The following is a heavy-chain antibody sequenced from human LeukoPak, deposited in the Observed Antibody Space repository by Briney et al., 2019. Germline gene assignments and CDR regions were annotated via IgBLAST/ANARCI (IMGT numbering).Heavy chain of an antibody. CDR1: GYTFTGYY. J-gene: IGHJ3*02. V-gene: IGHV1-2*02. D-gene: IGHD3-22*01. CDR3: ARPPPDSSGYWHHSNAFDI. Sequence: GASVKVSCKASGYTFTGYYMHWVRQAPGQGLEWMGWINPNSGGTNYAQKFQGRVTMTRDTSISTAYMELSRLRSDDTAVYYCARPPPDSSGYWHHSNAFDIWGQGTMVTVSS. CDR2: INPNSGGT.